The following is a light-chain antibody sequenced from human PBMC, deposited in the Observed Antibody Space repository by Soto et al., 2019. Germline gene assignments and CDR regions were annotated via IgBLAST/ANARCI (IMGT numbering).Light chain of an antibody. J-gene: IGLJ1*01. CDR3: CSYVGARTYV. CDR1: VSDVGNFGP. V-gene: IGLV2-23*01. Sequence: QWAPSQPGSVWWSPGESITISCTGSVSDVGNFGPVSWYQQHPGQVPKLIIYEGNRRPSGVSSRFSGSKSGNTASLTISGLQAEDQADHYCCSYVGARTYVFGTGTKVTVL. CDR2: EGN.